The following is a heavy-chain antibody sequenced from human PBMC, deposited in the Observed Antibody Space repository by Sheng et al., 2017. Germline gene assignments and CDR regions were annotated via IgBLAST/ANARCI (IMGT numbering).Heavy chain of an antibody. Sequence: EVRLVESGGGLVKPGGSLRLSCVASGFTFSSYDMNWVRQAPGKGLEWVSSIGSITSYIFYADSVQGRFTISRDNAKNSLHLQMNSLRADDTAVYYCARDPRYNWHDGLDYWGQGTLVTVSS. CDR2: IGSITSYI. J-gene: IGHJ4*02. CDR3: ARDPRYNWHDGLDY. CDR1: GFTFSSYD. D-gene: IGHD1-1*01. V-gene: IGHV3-21*01.